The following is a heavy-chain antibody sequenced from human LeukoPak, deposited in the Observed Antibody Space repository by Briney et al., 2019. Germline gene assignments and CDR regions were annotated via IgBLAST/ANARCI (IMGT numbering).Heavy chain of an antibody. CDR3: ARDRGHVYYFDY. CDR1: GFTFSSYS. D-gene: IGHD3-10*01. J-gene: IGHJ4*02. CDR2: ISSSSSYI. V-gene: IGHV3-21*04. Sequence: GRSLRLSCAASGFTFSSYSMNWVRQAPGKGLEWVSSISSSSSYIYYADSVKGRFTISRDNAKNSLYLQMNSLRAEDTAVYYRARDRGHVYYFDYWGQGTLVTVSS.